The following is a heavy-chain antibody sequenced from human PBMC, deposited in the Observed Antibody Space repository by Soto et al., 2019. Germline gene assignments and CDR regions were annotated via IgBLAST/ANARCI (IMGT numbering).Heavy chain of an antibody. D-gene: IGHD1-26*01. V-gene: IGHV3-23*01. J-gene: IGHJ4*02. CDR2: ISGSGGST. CDR3: ARRGSGSYYDY. CDR1: GLTYSSYA. Sequence: EVQLLESGGGLVQPGGSLRLSCAASGLTYSSYAMRWVRQAPVKGLEWVSAISGSGGSTYYADSVKGRFTISRDNSKNTLYLQMNSLRAEDTAVYYCARRGSGSYYDYLGQGTLVTVSS.